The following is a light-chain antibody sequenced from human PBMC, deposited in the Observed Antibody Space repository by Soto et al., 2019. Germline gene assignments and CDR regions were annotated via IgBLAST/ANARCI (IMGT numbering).Light chain of an antibody. V-gene: IGKV1-5*01. CDR1: QTISTW. Sequence: DIQLSQSPSTLYASGGDRFTITSLASQTISTWLAWYQXKKGKXXNXMIYDASTLMSGVPSRFRGIVSGTELTITISRLKPGDVATYECQQSETYPLTFVQGTRLEIK. J-gene: IGKJ5*01. CDR2: DAS. CDR3: QQSETYPLT.